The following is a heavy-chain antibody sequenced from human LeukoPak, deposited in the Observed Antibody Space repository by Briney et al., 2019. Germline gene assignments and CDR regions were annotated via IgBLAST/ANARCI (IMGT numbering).Heavy chain of an antibody. Sequence: PSETLSLTCTVAGGSISSYYWSWIRQPPGKGMEWIGYTYYSGSTNYNPSLKSRVTISVDTSKNQFSLKLSSVTAADTAVYYCARGSYYYDSSGYGTFDYWGQGTLVTVSS. CDR1: GGSISSYY. CDR3: ARGSYYYDSSGYGTFDY. CDR2: TYYSGST. V-gene: IGHV4-59*01. J-gene: IGHJ4*02. D-gene: IGHD3-22*01.